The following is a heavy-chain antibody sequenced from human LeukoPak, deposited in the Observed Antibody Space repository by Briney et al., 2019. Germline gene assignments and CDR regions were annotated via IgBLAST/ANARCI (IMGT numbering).Heavy chain of an antibody. D-gene: IGHD2-8*01. CDR1: GYTFTSYF. CDR3: ARETPGNGAFDY. V-gene: IGHV1-46*01. J-gene: IGHJ4*02. CDR2: INPSGAST. Sequence: GASVKVSCKTSGYTFTSYFIHWVRPAPGQGLEWMGIINPSGASTSYAQRFQSRVTMTRDMSTRTVYMELSSLRSEDTAVYYCARETPGNGAFDYWGQGTLVTVSS.